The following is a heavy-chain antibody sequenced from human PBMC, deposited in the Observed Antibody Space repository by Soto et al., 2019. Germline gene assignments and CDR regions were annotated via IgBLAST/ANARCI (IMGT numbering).Heavy chain of an antibody. J-gene: IGHJ6*02. D-gene: IGHD4-17*01. CDR1: GFTFNIYD. V-gene: IGHV3-30-3*01. CDR3: AREDDYGYRYINYGLDV. CDR2: ISFDGTKK. Sequence: PGGSLRLSCAASGFTFNIYDLHWVRQAPGKGLEWVAVISFDGTKKYYSDSVKGRFTISRDNLKNTLCLQMNNLRVEDAALYFCAREDDYGYRYINYGLDVWGQGTTVTVSS.